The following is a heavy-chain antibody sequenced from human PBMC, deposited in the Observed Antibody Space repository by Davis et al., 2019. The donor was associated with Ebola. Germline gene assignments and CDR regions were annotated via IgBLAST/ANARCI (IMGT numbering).Heavy chain of an antibody. CDR3: VRAVFHEVLDY. D-gene: IGHD3-3*01. Sequence: PGGSLRLSCAASGFIFSSYSMTWVRQAPGKGLEWVSYISGTSNTVYYADSVKGRFTISRDNSENTLYLQMSSLTVDDTAVYYCVRAVFHEVLDYWGQGTLVTVSS. V-gene: IGHV3-48*01. CDR2: ISGTSNTV. CDR1: GFIFSSYS. J-gene: IGHJ4*02.